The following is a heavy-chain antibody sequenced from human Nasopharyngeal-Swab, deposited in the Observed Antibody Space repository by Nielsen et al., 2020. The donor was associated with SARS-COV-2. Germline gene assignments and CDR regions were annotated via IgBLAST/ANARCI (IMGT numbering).Heavy chain of an antibody. V-gene: IGHV3-33*06. CDR3: AKDKQMATIAFDY. CDR1: GFTFSSYG. J-gene: IGHJ4*02. Sequence: GGSLRLSCAASGFTFSSYGMHWVRQAPGKGLEWVAVIWYDGSNKYYADPVKGRFTISRDNSKNTLYLQMNSLRAEDTAVYYCAKDKQMATIAFDYWGQGTLVTVSS. D-gene: IGHD5-24*01. CDR2: IWYDGSNK.